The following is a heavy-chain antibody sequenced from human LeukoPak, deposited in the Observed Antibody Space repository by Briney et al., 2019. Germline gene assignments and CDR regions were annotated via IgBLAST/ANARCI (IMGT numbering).Heavy chain of an antibody. V-gene: IGHV1-2*02. CDR2: INPNSGGT. CDR3: ARGEWFGELYHYYMDV. Sequence: ASVKVSCKASGYTFTGYYMHWVRQAPGRGLEWMGWINPNSGGTNYAQKFQGRVTMTRDTSISTAYMELSRLRSDDTAVYYCARGEWFGELYHYYMDVWGKGTTVTVSS. D-gene: IGHD3-10*01. J-gene: IGHJ6*03. CDR1: GYTFTGYY.